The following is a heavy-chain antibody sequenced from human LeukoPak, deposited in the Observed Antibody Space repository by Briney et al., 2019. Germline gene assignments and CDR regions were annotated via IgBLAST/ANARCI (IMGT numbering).Heavy chain of an antibody. J-gene: IGHJ4*02. CDR2: INAGNGNT. Sequence: ASVKVSCKASGYTLTSYAMHWVRQAPGQRLEWMGWINAGNGNTKYSQKFQGRVTITRDTSASTAYMELSSLRSEDTAVYYCARALVLVGATDFDYWGQGTLVTVSS. CDR1: GYTLTSYA. CDR3: ARALVLVGATDFDY. D-gene: IGHD1-26*01. V-gene: IGHV1-3*01.